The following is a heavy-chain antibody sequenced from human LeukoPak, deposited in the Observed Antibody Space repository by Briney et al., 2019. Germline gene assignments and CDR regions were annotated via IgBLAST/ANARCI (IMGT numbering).Heavy chain of an antibody. CDR3: ATISSGWHSDEY. V-gene: IGHV1-8*01. D-gene: IGHD6-19*01. CDR2: MNPNSGYT. Sequence: ASVKVTCKASGYTFTSYDINWVRQATGQGLECMGWMNPNSGYTGYAQKFQGRVTMTRNTSINTAYMELSNLRSEDTAVYYCATISSGWHSDEYWGQGTLVTVSS. J-gene: IGHJ4*02. CDR1: GYTFTSYD.